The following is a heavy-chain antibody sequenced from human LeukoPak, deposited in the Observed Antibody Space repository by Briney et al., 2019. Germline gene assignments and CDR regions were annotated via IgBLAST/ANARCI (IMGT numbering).Heavy chain of an antibody. D-gene: IGHD4-4*01. CDR3: ASACYRTYLPCY. V-gene: IGHV3-21*01. J-gene: IGHJ4*02. CDR2: ISSSSSYI. Sequence: GGSLRLPCAASGFTFRSYSMNWVRQAPGKGLEWVSSISSSSSYIYYADSVKGRFTISRDNAKNSLYLQMNSLRAEDTAVYYCASACYRTYLPCYWGQGTLVTVSS. CDR1: GFTFRSYS.